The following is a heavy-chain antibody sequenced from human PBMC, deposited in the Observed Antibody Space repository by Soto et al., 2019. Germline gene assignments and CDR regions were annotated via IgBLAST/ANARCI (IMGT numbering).Heavy chain of an antibody. Sequence: SETLSLTCTVSGGSIISDYWSWIRQPPGKGLEWIGHISYSGSTNYNPSLKSLVTISVDTSKNQFSLKLFSVTAADTAVYYCARVLSGSSLFDYWGQGTLVTVSS. CDR1: GGSIISDY. V-gene: IGHV4-59*01. CDR2: ISYSGST. CDR3: ARVLSGSSLFDY. J-gene: IGHJ4*02. D-gene: IGHD1-26*01.